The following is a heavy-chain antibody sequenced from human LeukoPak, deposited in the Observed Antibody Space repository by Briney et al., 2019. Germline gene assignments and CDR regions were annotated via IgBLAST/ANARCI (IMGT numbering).Heavy chain of an antibody. V-gene: IGHV3-11*04. CDR3: ARDGRYSSSWYPPLDAFDI. J-gene: IGHJ3*02. D-gene: IGHD6-13*01. CDR1: GFTVSSNS. Sequence: GGSLRLSCTVSGFTVSSNSMSWIRQAPGKGLEWVSYISSSGSTIYYADSVKGRFTISRDNAKNSLYLQMNSLRAEDTAVYYCARDGRYSSSWYPPLDAFDIWGQGTMVTVSS. CDR2: ISSSGSTI.